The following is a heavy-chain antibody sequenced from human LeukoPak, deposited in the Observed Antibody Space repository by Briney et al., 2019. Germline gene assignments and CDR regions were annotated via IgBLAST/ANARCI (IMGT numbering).Heavy chain of an antibody. CDR3: ARDAPAVGYCSSTSCYPDY. CDR2: ISSSSSYI. CDR1: GFTFSSYS. J-gene: IGHJ4*02. V-gene: IGHV3-21*01. D-gene: IGHD2-2*01. Sequence: GGSLRLSCAASGFTFSSYSMNWVRQAPGKGLEWVSSISSSSSYIYYADSVKGRFTTSRDNAKNSLYLQMNSLRAEDTAVYYCARDAPAVGYCSSTSCYPDYWGQGILVTVSS.